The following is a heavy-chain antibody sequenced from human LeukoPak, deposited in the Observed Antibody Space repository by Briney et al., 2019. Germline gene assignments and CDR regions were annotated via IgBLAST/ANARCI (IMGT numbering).Heavy chain of an antibody. CDR2: INPNSGGT. CDR1: GYTFTCYY. V-gene: IGHV1-2*02. Sequence: WASAKVSCKGSGYTFTCYYMHWVRQAPGQGLEWMGCINPNSGGTNYAQKFQGRVTMTRDTSISTAYMELSRLRSDDTAVYYCARDHETYYYYGMDVWGQGTTVTVSS. J-gene: IGHJ6*02. CDR3: ARDHETYYYYGMDV.